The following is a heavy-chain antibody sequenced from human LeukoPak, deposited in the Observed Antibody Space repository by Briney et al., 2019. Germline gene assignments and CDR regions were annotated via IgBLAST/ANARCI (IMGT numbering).Heavy chain of an antibody. J-gene: IGHJ4*02. CDR2: MNPDSGKT. D-gene: IGHD6-13*01. CDR1: GYTFTSYY. V-gene: IGHV1-8*01. CDR3: ARYYGGMAAAGSGYFDY. Sequence: ASVKVSCKASGYTFTSYYFSWVRQATGQGLEWMGWMNPDSGKTGYSQKFQGRVTITRDTSASTAYMELSSLRSEDTAVYYCARYYGGMAAAGSGYFDYWGQGTLVTVSS.